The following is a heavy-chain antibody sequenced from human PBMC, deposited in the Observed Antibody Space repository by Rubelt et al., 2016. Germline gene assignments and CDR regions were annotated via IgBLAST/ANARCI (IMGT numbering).Heavy chain of an antibody. J-gene: IGHJ4*02. CDR2: IYHSGST. D-gene: IGHD6-13*01. Sequence: EWIGSIYHSGSTYYNPSLKSRVTISVDTSKNQFSLKLSSVTAADTAVYYCARGTSSSWYINYWGQGTLVTVSS. CDR3: ARGTSSSWYINY. V-gene: IGHV4-38-2*02.